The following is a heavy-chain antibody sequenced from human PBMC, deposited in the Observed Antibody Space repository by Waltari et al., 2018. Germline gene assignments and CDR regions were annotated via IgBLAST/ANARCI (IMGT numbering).Heavy chain of an antibody. D-gene: IGHD3-16*01. V-gene: IGHV1-3*01. CDR1: GYNFTNYD. CDR2: INAGNGNT. J-gene: IGHJ5*02. CDR3: ARAPGDGSLVDR. Sequence: QVQLVQSGAEVKKPGASVKVSCKASGYNFTNYDISWVRQAAGQGLEWMGWINAGNGNTKYSQKFQGRASSTKDTPASTADKKLSSLRSEDTAGYYWARAPGDGSLVDRCGQQPLVSVCS.